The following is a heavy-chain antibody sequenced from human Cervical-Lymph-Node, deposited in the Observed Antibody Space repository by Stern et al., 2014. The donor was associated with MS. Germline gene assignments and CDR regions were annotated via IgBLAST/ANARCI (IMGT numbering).Heavy chain of an antibody. Sequence: QVQLMQSGAEVKKPGASVKVSCKASGYTFTSYYMHWVRQAPGQGLEWMGIINAYGGSTSYAQKFQGRVTMTRDTSTSTVYLELSSLRSEDTAVYYCTRALHGCTSTSCYKYIDYWGQGTLVTVSS. D-gene: IGHD2-2*02. CDR2: INAYGGST. V-gene: IGHV1-46*03. CDR1: GYTFTSYY. J-gene: IGHJ4*02. CDR3: TRALHGCTSTSCYKYIDY.